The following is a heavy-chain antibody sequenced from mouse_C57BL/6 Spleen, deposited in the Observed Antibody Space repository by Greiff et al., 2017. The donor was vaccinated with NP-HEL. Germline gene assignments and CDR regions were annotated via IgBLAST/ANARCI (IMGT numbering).Heavy chain of an antibody. CDR3: ARSDDEDAMDY. J-gene: IGHJ4*01. CDR2: INPSSGYT. CDR1: GYTFTSYT. Sequence: QVQLQQSGAELARPGASVKMSCKASGYTFTSYTMHWVKQRPGQGLEWIGYINPSSGYTKYNQKFKDKATLTADKSSSTAYMQLSSLTSEDSAVYYCARSDDEDAMDYWGQGTSVTVSS. V-gene: IGHV1-4*01. D-gene: IGHD2-12*01.